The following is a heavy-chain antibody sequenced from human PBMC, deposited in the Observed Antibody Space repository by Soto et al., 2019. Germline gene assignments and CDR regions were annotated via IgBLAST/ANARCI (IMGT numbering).Heavy chain of an antibody. D-gene: IGHD6-19*01. CDR3: ARHPAPGAVAARMYGMDV. CDR2: IDPSDSYT. V-gene: IGHV5-10-1*01. CDR1: GYSFTSYW. Sequence: PGESLKISCKGSGYSFTSYWISWARQMPGKGLEWMGRIDPSDSYTNYSPSFQGHVTISADKSISTAYLQWSSLKASDTAMYYCARHPAPGAVAARMYGMDVWGQGTTVTV. J-gene: IGHJ6*02.